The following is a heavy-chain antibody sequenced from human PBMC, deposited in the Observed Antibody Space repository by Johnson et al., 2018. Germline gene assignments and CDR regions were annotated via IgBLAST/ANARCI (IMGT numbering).Heavy chain of an antibody. CDR3: AKASREGYNFWEIYY. CDR2: ISHDGSHK. CDR1: GFTFRTYG. J-gene: IGHJ4*02. Sequence: QVQLVQSGGGVVQPGRSLRLSCAASGFTFRTYGMHWVRQAPGKGLEWVAVISHDGSHKYYADSVKGRFTISRDNSKNTVFLQINSLRADDTAFYYCAKASREGYNFWEIYYWGQGTLVTVSS. D-gene: IGHD5-24*01. V-gene: IGHV3-30*18.